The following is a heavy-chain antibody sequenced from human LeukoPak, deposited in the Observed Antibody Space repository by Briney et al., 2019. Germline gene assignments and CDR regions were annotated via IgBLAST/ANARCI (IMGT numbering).Heavy chain of an antibody. CDR1: GYTFTNYD. CDR3: ARKPSGGYGDYGQLDY. V-gene: IGHV1-18*01. CDR2: ISAYNGNT. Sequence: ASVKVSCKASGYTFTNYDIGWVRQAPGQGLEWMGWISAYNGNTNSAQKLQGRVTMTTDTSTSTAYMELRSLRSDDTAVYYCARKPSGGYGDYGQLDYWGQGTLVTVSS. J-gene: IGHJ4*02. D-gene: IGHD4-17*01.